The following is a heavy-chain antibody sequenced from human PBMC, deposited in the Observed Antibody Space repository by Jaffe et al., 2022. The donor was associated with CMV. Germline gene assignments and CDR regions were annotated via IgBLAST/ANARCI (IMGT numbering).Heavy chain of an antibody. V-gene: IGHV3-48*03. CDR2: ISDSGQTI. Sequence: EVDLVESGGGLVQPGRSLRLSCAASGFTFNSYEMNWVRQAPGQGLEWVAYISDSGQTIYYADSVRGRFTISRDNAKNSLFLQMNSLRADDTAVYFCAKGGGYSFGSYFDFWGQGSLVTVSS. CDR1: GFTFNSYE. CDR3: AKGGGYSFGSYFDF. D-gene: IGHD5-18*01. J-gene: IGHJ4*02.